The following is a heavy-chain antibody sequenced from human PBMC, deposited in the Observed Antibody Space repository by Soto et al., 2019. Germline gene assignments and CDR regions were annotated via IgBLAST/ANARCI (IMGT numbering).Heavy chain of an antibody. CDR2: IYYSGST. CDR1: GGSISSGDYY. Sequence: TSETLSLTCTVSGGSISSGDYYWSWIRQPPGKGLEWIGYIYYSGSTYYNPSLKSRVTISVDTSKNQFSLKLSSVTAADTAVYYCARPVVEYSSSPGWFDPWGQGTLVTV. J-gene: IGHJ5*02. CDR3: ARPVVEYSSSPGWFDP. V-gene: IGHV4-30-4*01. D-gene: IGHD6-6*01.